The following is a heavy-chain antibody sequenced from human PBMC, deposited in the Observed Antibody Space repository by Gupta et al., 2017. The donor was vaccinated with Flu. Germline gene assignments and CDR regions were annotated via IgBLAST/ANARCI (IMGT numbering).Heavy chain of an antibody. CDR3: ARELVLEWLLGLGGNQFDY. D-gene: IGHD3-3*01. V-gene: IGHV1-2*02. J-gene: IGHJ4*02. CDR1: GSTFTGYY. CDR2: INPNSGGT. Sequence: QVQLVQSGAEVQKPGASVKVSCKASGSTFTGYYMHWVRQAPGQGLEWMGWINPNSGGTNYAQKFQGRVTMTRDTSISTAYMELSRLRSDDTAVYYCARELVLEWLLGLGGNQFDYWGQGTLVTVSS.